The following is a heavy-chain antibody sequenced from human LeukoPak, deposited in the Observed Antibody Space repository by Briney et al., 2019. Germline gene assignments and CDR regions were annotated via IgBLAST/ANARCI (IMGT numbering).Heavy chain of an antibody. Sequence: AGGSLRLSCAASGFTFSSYAMSWVRQASGKGLEWVSAISGSGGSTYYADSVKGRFTISRDNSKNTLYLQMNSLRAEDTAVYYCAKDRGVGGVGATRPNKPFDIWGQGTMVTVSS. CDR2: ISGSGGST. J-gene: IGHJ3*02. V-gene: IGHV3-23*01. D-gene: IGHD1-26*01. CDR1: GFTFSSYA. CDR3: AKDRGVGGVGATRPNKPFDI.